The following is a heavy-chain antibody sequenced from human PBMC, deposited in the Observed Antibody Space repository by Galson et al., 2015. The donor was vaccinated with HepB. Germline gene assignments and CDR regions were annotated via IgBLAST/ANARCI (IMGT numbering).Heavy chain of an antibody. D-gene: IGHD3-22*01. CDR1: GDTSTPYS. CDR2: INVGNGHA. J-gene: IGHJ5*02. V-gene: IGHV1-3*01. CDR3: AKAHCTSASCYVTVQFDP. Sequence: SVKVSCKASGDTSTPYSIHWVRQAPGKRLDWMGWINVGNGHAKYSQKFQGRVTITRDTSASTAFMELSSLRSEDTALYYCAKAHCTSASCYVTVQFDPRGQGTQVTVSS.